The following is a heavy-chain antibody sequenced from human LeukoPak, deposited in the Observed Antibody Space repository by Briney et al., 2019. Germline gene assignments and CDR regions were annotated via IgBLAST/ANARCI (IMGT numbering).Heavy chain of an antibody. CDR3: GRLAHDAWYAIDF. J-gene: IGHJ4*02. V-gene: IGHV3-7*01. Sequence: GGSLRLSCVAYDFTFNFYWMTWVRQAPGKGLEWLANILPDGSQKYYVDSVKGRFTISRDNPKNSLYLQINSLRADDTAVYYCGRLAHDAWYAIDFWGQGTLVTVSS. CDR2: ILPDGSQK. D-gene: IGHD2-2*01. CDR1: DFTFNFYW.